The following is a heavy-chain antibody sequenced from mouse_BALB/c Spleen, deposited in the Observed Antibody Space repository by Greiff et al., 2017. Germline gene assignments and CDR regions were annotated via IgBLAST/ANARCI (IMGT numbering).Heavy chain of an antibody. Sequence: EVMLVESGGGLVKPGGSLKLSCAASGFTFSSYTMSWVRQTPEKRLEWVATISSGGSYTYYPDSVKGRFTISRDNAKNTLYLQMSSLKSEDTAMYYCTRGSSYENAMDYWGEGTSVTVSS. D-gene: IGHD1-1*01. CDR1: GFTFSSYT. V-gene: IGHV5-6-4*01. CDR2: ISSGGSYT. J-gene: IGHJ4*01. CDR3: TRGSSYENAMDY.